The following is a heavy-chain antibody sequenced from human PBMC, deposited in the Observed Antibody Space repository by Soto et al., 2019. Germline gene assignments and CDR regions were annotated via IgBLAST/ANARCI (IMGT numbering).Heavy chain of an antibody. Sequence: SETLSLTCTVSGGSISSYYWSWIRQPPGKGLEWIGYIHYSGSTKYNPSLKSRVTISVDTSKNQFSLKLSSVTAADTAAYYCARGGLGGSGSAYYYYYGMDVWGQGTTVTVSS. J-gene: IGHJ6*02. CDR1: GGSISSYY. CDR2: IHYSGST. V-gene: IGHV4-59*12. CDR3: ARGGLGGSGSAYYYYYGMDV. D-gene: IGHD3-10*01.